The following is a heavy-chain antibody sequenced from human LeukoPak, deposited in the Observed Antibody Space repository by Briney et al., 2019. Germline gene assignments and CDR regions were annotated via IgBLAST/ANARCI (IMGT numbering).Heavy chain of an antibody. CDR3: ARADTRYLGAFDI. CDR2: INPNSGGT. Sequence: ASVKVSCKASGYTFTGYYMHWVRQAPGQGLEWMGWINPNSGGTNYAQKFQGRVTMTRDTSISTAYMELSRLRSDDTAVYYCARADTRYLGAFDIWGQGTLVTVSS. V-gene: IGHV1-2*02. D-gene: IGHD3-9*01. CDR1: GYTFTGYY. J-gene: IGHJ3*02.